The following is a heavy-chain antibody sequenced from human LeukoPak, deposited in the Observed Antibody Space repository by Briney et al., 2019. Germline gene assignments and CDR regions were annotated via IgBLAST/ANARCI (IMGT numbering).Heavy chain of an antibody. J-gene: IGHJ5*02. CDR3: ARVRPLLWFGELVEETLDP. Sequence: ASVKVSCKASGYTFTSYGISWVRQAPGQGLEWMGWISAYNGNTNYAQKLQGRVTMTTDTSTSTAYMELRSLRSDDTAVYYCARVRPLLWFGELVEETLDPWGQGTLVTVSS. CDR2: ISAYNGNT. CDR1: GYTFTSYG. V-gene: IGHV1-18*01. D-gene: IGHD3-10*01.